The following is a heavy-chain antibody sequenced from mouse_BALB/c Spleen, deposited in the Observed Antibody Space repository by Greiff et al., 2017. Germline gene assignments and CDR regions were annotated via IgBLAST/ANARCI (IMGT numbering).Heavy chain of an antibody. J-gene: IGHJ4*01. V-gene: IGHV1-54*01. CDR3: ARGGYEDAMDY. D-gene: IGHD2-3*01. CDR1: GYAFTNYL. Sequence: VQVVESGAELVRPGTSVKVSCKASGYAFTNYLIEWVKQRPGQGLEWIGVINPGSGGTNYNEKFKGKATLTADKSSSTAYMQLSSLTSDDSAVYFCARGGYEDAMDYWGQGTSVTVSS. CDR2: INPGSGGT.